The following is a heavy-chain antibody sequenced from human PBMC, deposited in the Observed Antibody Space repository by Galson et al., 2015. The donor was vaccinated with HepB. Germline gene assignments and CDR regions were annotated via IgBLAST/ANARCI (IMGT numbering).Heavy chain of an antibody. CDR3: ARRGYDSSGSYYFDY. Sequence: SLRLSCAASGFTFSSYWMHWVRQAPGKGLVWVSRIKSDGSSTNYADSVKGRFTISRDNAQNTLYLQMNSLRAEDTAVYYCARRGYDSSGSYYFDYWGQGTLVTVSS. J-gene: IGHJ4*02. CDR1: GFTFSSYW. D-gene: IGHD3-22*01. CDR2: IKSDGSST. V-gene: IGHV3-74*01.